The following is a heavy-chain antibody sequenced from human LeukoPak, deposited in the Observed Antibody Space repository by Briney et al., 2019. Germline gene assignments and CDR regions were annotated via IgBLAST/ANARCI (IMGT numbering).Heavy chain of an antibody. Sequence: GGSLRLSCAASGFTFSSYWMHWVRQAPGKGLVWGSRIKSDGSSTNYADSVKGRFTISRDNAKNTLYLQMNSLRAEDTAVYYCAKVNGAYYSPEVFDSWGQGTLVTVSS. J-gene: IGHJ4*02. V-gene: IGHV3-74*01. CDR3: AKVNGAYYSPEVFDS. D-gene: IGHD2-8*01. CDR2: IKSDGSST. CDR1: GFTFSSYW.